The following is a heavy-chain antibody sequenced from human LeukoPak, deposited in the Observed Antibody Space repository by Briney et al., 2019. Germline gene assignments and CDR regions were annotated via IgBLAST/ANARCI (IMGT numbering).Heavy chain of an antibody. V-gene: IGHV5-51*01. J-gene: IGHJ5*02. D-gene: IGHD6-19*01. CDR2: IYPGDSDT. CDR1: EYSFTNFW. Sequence: GESLKISCKGSEYSFTNFWIGWVRQMPGKGLEWMGIIYPGDSDTRYSPSFQGQVTISADKSINTAYLQWSSLKASDTAMYYCARARPGYSSGWYGENWFDPWGQGTLVTVSS. CDR3: ARARPGYSSGWYGENWFDP.